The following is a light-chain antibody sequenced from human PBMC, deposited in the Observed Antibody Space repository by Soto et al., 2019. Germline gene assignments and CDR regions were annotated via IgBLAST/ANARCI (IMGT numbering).Light chain of an antibody. CDR2: GAS. CDR1: QSVSSN. J-gene: IGKJ5*01. Sequence: EIVMTQSPVTLSVSPGERVTLSCRASQSVSSNLAWYQQKPGQAPRLLIYGASTRATGIPARFSGSGSGTEFTLTISSLQSEDFAVYYCQQYNNWPITFGQGTRLEIK. V-gene: IGKV3-15*01. CDR3: QQYNNWPIT.